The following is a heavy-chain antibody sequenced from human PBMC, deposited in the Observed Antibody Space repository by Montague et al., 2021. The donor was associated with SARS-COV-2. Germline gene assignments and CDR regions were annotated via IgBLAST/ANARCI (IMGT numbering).Heavy chain of an antibody. J-gene: IGHJ3*02. Sequence: SETLSLTCTVSGGSISSDSFYWGWIRQPPGKGLEWIGNIYYRGXTXYXXXXKXRVTISVDTSKNQFSLRLNSVTPADTAVYYCARVNMARGINNGFDMWGQGTMVTVSS. CDR3: ARVNMARGINNGFDM. CDR1: GGSISSDSFY. D-gene: IGHD3-10*01. CDR2: IYYRGXT. V-gene: IGHV4-39*01.